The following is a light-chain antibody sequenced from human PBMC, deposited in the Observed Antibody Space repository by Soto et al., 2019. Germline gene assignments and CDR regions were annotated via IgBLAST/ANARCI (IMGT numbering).Light chain of an antibody. CDR1: NIGGNS. CDR2: YDS. Sequence: SYELTQPPSMSVAPGKTARITCGGDNIGGNSVHWYQQRPGQAPVLVIYYDSDRPSGIPERFSGSKSGNTATLTISGVEAGDEADYYCQVWDITSDHPVVFGGGTKLTVL. J-gene: IGLJ3*02. CDR3: QVWDITSDHPVV. V-gene: IGLV3-21*04.